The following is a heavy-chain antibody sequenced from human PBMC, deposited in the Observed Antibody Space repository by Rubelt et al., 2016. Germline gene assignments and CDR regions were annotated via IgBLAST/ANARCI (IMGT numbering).Heavy chain of an antibody. CDR2: NYYSGST. CDR3: ARAVSYYDSSGYGYYYYMDV. V-gene: IGHV4-39*07. Sequence: QLQLQESGPGLVKPSETLSLTCTVSGGSISSSSYYWGWIRQPPGKGMEWIGSNYYSGSTYYNPALKSRCTIAVDTSKNQFSLKLSAVTAADTAVYYCARAVSYYDSSGYGYYYYMDVWGKGTTVTVSS. J-gene: IGHJ6*03. CDR1: GGSISSSSYY. D-gene: IGHD3-22*01.